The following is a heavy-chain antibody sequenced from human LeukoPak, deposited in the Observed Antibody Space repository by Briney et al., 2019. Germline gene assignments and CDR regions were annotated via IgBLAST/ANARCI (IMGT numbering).Heavy chain of an antibody. D-gene: IGHD1-26*01. CDR1: GGTFSIYA. J-gene: IGHJ3*02. V-gene: IGHV1-69*05. Sequence: ASVKVSCKASGGTFSIYAISWVRRAPGQGLEWMGRIIPIFGTANYAQKFQGRVTITTDESTSTAYMELSSLRSEDTAVYYCARGTKGGIVGATGAFDIWGQGTMVTVSS. CDR3: ARGTKGGIVGATGAFDI. CDR2: IIPIFGTA.